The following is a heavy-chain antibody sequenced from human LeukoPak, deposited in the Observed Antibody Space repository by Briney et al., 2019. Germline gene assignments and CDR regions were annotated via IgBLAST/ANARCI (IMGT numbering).Heavy chain of an antibody. CDR3: ARESQQQWLAPKIIDY. CDR2: IYYSGST. V-gene: IGHV4-59*01. CDR1: GGSISSYY. D-gene: IGHD6-19*01. J-gene: IGHJ4*02. Sequence: SETLSLTCTVSGGSISSYYWSWIRQPPGKGLEWTGYIYYSGSTNYNPSLKSRVTISVDTSKNQFSLKLSSVTAADTAVYYCARESQQQWLAPKIIDYWGQGTLVTVSS.